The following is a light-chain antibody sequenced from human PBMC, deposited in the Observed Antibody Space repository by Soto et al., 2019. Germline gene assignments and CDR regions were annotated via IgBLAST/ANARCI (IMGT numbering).Light chain of an antibody. Sequence: DIQMTQSPSSLSASVGDRVTITCRASQGIRNDLGWYQQKPGKVPKLLIYAASTLQSGVPSRFSGSGSGTDFTLTISCLQSEDFATYYCQQYYSFPRTFGQGTKVDIK. CDR2: AAS. V-gene: IGKV1-17*01. CDR3: QQYYSFPRT. J-gene: IGKJ1*01. CDR1: QGIRND.